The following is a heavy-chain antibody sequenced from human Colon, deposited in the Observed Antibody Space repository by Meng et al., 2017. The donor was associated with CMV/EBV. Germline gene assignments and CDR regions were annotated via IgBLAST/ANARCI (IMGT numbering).Heavy chain of an antibody. V-gene: IGHV3-9*01. CDR2: ITWNSGKI. CDR3: ARGGYSSGWPPGP. J-gene: IGHJ5*02. D-gene: IGHD6-19*01. Sequence: SLKISCAASGFNFNDYAMHWVRQAPGKGLEWVSFITWNSGKIDYADSVRGRFTISRDNTKNSLYLQMNNLTPEDTAFYYCARGGYSSGWPPGPWGQGTLVTVSS. CDR1: GFNFNDYA.